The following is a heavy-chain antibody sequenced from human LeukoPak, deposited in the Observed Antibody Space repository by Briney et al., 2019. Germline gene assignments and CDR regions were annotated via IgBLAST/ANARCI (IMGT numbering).Heavy chain of an antibody. V-gene: IGHV3-30*18. CDR1: GFIFSRHW. J-gene: IGHJ4*02. CDR3: AKDRSSSWTFDY. D-gene: IGHD6-13*01. Sequence: GGSLRLSCAASGFIFSRHWMSWVRQAPGKGLEWVAIISYDGSNKYYADSVKGRFTISRDNSKNTLYLQMNSLRAEDTAVYYCAKDRSSSWTFDYWGQGTLVTVSS. CDR2: ISYDGSNK.